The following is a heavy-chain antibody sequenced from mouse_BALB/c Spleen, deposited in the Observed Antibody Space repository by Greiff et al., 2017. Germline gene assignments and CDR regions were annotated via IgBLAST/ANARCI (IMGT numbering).Heavy chain of an antibody. Sequence: EVQLQQSGPGLVKPSQSLSLTCTVTGYSITSDYAWNWIRQSPGNKLEWMGYISYSGSTSYNPSLKSRISITRDTSKNQFFLQLNSVTTEDTATYYCARDYGFDYWGQGTTLTVSS. D-gene: IGHD1-1*01. V-gene: IGHV3-2*02. CDR3: ARDYGFDY. J-gene: IGHJ2*01. CDR1: GYSITSDYA. CDR2: ISYSGST.